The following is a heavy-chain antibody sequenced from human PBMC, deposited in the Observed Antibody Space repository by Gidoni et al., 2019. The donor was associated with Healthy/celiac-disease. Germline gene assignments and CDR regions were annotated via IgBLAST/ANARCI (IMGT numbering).Heavy chain of an antibody. J-gene: IGHJ6*02. CDR1: GGTFSSYA. CDR3: ARVTTVPNYYYYGMDV. Sequence: QVQLVQSGAEVTKPGSSVKVSCKASGGTFSSYAISWVRQAPGQGLEWMGGNIPIFGTANYAQKFQGRVTITADESTSTAYMELSSLRSEDTAVYYCARVTTVPNYYYYGMDVWGQGTTVTVSS. CDR2: NIPIFGTA. D-gene: IGHD4-17*01. V-gene: IGHV1-69*01.